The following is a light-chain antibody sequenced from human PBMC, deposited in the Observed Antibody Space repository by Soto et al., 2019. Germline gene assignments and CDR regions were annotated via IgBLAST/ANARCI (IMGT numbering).Light chain of an antibody. V-gene: IGKV1-33*01. CDR3: QQYDDLPRT. CDR2: DAS. J-gene: IGKJ2*01. CDR1: QDISNY. Sequence: DIQMTQSPSSLSASVGERVTITCQASQDISNYLNWYQQNPGKAPKLLIYDASNLETGVPSRFSGSGSGTDFTFTISSLQPEDIGTYYCQQYDDLPRTFGQGTKLEI.